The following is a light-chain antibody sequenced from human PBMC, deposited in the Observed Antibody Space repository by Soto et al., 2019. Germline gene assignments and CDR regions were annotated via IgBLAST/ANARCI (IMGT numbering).Light chain of an antibody. Sequence: QSALTQPASVSGSPGQSITISCTGTTSDVGGYNYVSWYQQHPGKAPKLMIYEVSNRPSGVSNRFSGSKSGNTASLTISGLQAEDEADYHCSSYTSSNTWVFGGGTKVTVL. J-gene: IGLJ3*02. CDR1: TSDVGGYNY. CDR3: SSYTSSNTWV. CDR2: EVS. V-gene: IGLV2-14*01.